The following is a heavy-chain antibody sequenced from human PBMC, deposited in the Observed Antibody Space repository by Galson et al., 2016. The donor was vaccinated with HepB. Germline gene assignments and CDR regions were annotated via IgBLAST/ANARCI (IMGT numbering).Heavy chain of an antibody. J-gene: IGHJ4*02. V-gene: IGHV3-74*01. CDR2: IRGDGAIT. CDR1: GITLSGYW. Sequence: SLRLSCAASGITLSGYWMHWVRQVPGKGLVWVSRIRGDGAITYYADSVEGRFTISRDNAKNTLYLQMNNLGAEDTAVYYCTISDYGDYRGQGILVAVSS. CDR3: TISDYGDY.